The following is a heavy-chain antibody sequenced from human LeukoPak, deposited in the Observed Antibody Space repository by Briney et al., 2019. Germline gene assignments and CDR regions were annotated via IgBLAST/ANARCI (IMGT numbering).Heavy chain of an antibody. Sequence: GESLKISCKGSGYSFTSYWIGWVRQMPGKGLEWMGIIYPGDSDTRYSPSFQGQVTISADKSISTACLQWTSLKASDTAMYYCARLKDIAVVVAASPAVSFDYWGQGTLVTVSS. CDR2: IYPGDSDT. D-gene: IGHD2-15*01. V-gene: IGHV5-51*01. J-gene: IGHJ4*02. CDR1: GYSFTSYW. CDR3: ARLKDIAVVVAASPAVSFDY.